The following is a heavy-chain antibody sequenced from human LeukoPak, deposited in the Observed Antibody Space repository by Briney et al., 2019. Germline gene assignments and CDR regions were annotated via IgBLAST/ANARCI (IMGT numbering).Heavy chain of an antibody. CDR3: ASVTRSMSRFFDL. V-gene: IGHV4-38-2*01. CDR1: GYSISNHYY. CDR2: YYHTGSS. Sequence: SETLSLTCAVSGYSISNHYYWGWIRQPPGKGLEWIGSYYHTGSSYYNPSLQSRVAISIDTSKNQFSLELASVTAADTAVYYYASVTRSMSRFFDLWGRGTLVIVSS. J-gene: IGHJ2*01. D-gene: IGHD4-17*01.